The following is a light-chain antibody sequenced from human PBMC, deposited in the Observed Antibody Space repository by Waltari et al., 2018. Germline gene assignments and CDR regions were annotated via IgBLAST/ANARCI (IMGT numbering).Light chain of an antibody. CDR3: SSYTSDTTHWV. Sequence: QSALTQPASVSGSPGQSITISCTGTSLNVGGHNFFPWYPQHPGKAPKLLIYGVSTRPAGVSNRFSGSTSGNTASLTISGLQAEYDAAYYCSSYTSDTTHWVFGGGTELTVL. V-gene: IGLV2-14*01. CDR1: SLNVGGHNF. CDR2: GVS. J-gene: IGLJ3*02.